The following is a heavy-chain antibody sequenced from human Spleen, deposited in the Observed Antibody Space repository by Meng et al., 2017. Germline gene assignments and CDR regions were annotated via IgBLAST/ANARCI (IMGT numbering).Heavy chain of an antibody. CDR1: GYTFTTYT. CDR2: VIAGSGQT. V-gene: IGHV1-3*01. Sequence: QVQLVQSGAEVKKPGASVRISCKASGYTFTTYTIQWARQAPGQSLEWMGWVIAGSGQTRYSQKLQGRVAITRDTSASTVYMDLSSLISEDTAVYYCARGTPGRRYADYWGQGTLVTVSS. J-gene: IGHJ4*02. CDR3: ARGTPGRRYADY. D-gene: IGHD3-10*01.